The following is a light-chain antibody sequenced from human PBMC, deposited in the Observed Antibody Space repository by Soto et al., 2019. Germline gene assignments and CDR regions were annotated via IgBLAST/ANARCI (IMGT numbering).Light chain of an antibody. J-gene: IGKJ2*01. CDR1: QSVGSNY. V-gene: IGKV3-20*01. CDR2: GAS. Sequence: EIVLTQSPGTLSLSPGERATLSCRASQSVGSNYLAWYQQKPGQAPRLLIYGASNRASGIPDRFSGGASGTGFTLTINRLEPEDFAVYFCHQYGGSPPFTFGQGTKVEIK. CDR3: HQYGGSPPFT.